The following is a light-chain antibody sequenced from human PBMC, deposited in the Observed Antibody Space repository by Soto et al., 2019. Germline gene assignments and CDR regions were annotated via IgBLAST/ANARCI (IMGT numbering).Light chain of an antibody. J-gene: IGKJ3*01. CDR3: QQYYITPLA. Sequence: DIVMTQSPDSLAVSLGERATINCRSSQSVLYSSNNKNYLAWYQQKPGQPPKLLIYWASTRESGVPDRFSGGGSGTYFTLTISSLQAEDVAVYYCQQYYITPLAFGPGTKVDIK. CDR1: QSVLYSSNNKNY. V-gene: IGKV4-1*01. CDR2: WAS.